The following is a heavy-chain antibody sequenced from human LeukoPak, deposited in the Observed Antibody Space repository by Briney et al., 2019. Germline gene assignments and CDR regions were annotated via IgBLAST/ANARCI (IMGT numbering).Heavy chain of an antibody. J-gene: IGHJ4*02. CDR2: ISGSGGST. V-gene: IGHV3-23*01. Sequence: QPGGSLGLSCAASGFTFNNYAMSWVRQAPGKRLEWVSAISGSGGSTNYVDSVKGRFTISRDNSKNTLYLQMNSLRAEDTALYYCARDYGDYAFDYWGQGTLVTVSS. CDR1: GFTFNNYA. CDR3: ARDYGDYAFDY. D-gene: IGHD4-17*01.